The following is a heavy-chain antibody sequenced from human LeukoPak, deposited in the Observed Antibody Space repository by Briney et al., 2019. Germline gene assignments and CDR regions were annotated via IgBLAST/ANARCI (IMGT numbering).Heavy chain of an antibody. CDR3: ARDLPQWLGSAIGY. J-gene: IGHJ4*02. D-gene: IGHD6-19*01. CDR2: ISSSGSTI. V-gene: IGHV3-11*01. CDR1: GFTFSDYY. Sequence: PGGSLRLSCAASGFTFSDYYTSWIRQAPGKGLEWVSYISSSGSTIFYADSVKGRFTISRDNAKNSLYLQMNSLRAEDTAVYYCARDLPQWLGSAIGYWGQGTLVTVSS.